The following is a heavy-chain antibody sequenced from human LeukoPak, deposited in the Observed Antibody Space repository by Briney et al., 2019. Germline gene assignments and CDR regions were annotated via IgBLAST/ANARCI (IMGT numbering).Heavy chain of an antibody. V-gene: IGHV3-30*02. Sequence: GGSLRLSCAASGFTFSGYGMHWVRQAPGKGLEWVAFIRYDGSNKYYADSVKGRFTISRDNSKNTLYLQMNSLRAEDTAVYYCAKDRCSSTSCYTPFSYMDVWGKGTTVTVSS. J-gene: IGHJ6*03. CDR3: AKDRCSSTSCYTPFSYMDV. D-gene: IGHD2-2*02. CDR1: GFTFSGYG. CDR2: IRYDGSNK.